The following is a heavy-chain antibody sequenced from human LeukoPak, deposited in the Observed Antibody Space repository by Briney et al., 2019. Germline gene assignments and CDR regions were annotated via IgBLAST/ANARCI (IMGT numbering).Heavy chain of an antibody. CDR1: GGSISGYY. Sequence: SETLSLTCTVSGGSISGYYWSWIRQPPGKGLEWIGYIYYSGSTNYNPSLKSRVTISVDTSKNQFSLKLSSVTAADTAVYYCARGSGKLDFDYWGQGTPVTVSS. CDR3: ARGSGKLDFDY. D-gene: IGHD4-23*01. J-gene: IGHJ4*02. CDR2: IYYSGST. V-gene: IGHV4-59*01.